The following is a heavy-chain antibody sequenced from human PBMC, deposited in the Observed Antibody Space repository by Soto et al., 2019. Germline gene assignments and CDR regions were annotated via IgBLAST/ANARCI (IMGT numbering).Heavy chain of an antibody. Sequence: GGSLRLSCAASGFTFSSYAMSWVRQAPGKGLEWVSAISGSGGSTYYADSVKGRFTISRDNSKNTLYLQMNSLRAEDTAVYYCAKVLAMIVVGGIHDAFDIWGQGTMVTVSS. CDR3: AKVLAMIVVGGIHDAFDI. D-gene: IGHD3-22*01. CDR2: ISGSGGST. V-gene: IGHV3-23*01. CDR1: GFTFSSYA. J-gene: IGHJ3*02.